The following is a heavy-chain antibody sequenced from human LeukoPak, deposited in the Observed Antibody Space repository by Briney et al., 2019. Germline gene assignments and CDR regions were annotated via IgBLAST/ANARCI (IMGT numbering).Heavy chain of an antibody. CDR1: GFTFSRYW. CDR3: ARDAEDSSGWNFDY. J-gene: IGHJ4*02. Sequence: AGGSLRLSCEASGFTFSRYWMYWGRQAPAQGLEWVSRSKSDGTFISYAESVRGRFTISRDNAKNTLFLEMNSLRVADTAIYDCARDAEDSSGWNFDYWGQGTLVTVSS. D-gene: IGHD6-19*01. CDR2: SKSDGTFI. V-gene: IGHV3-74*01.